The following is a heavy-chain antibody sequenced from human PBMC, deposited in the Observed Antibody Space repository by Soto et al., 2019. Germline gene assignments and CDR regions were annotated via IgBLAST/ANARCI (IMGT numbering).Heavy chain of an antibody. Sequence: SVKVSCKASGGTFSSYAISWVRQAPGQGLEWMGGIIPIFGTANYAQKFQGRATITADESTSTAYMELSSLRSEDTAVYYCASGAGSGSYPLDYWGQGTLVTVSS. D-gene: IGHD1-26*01. CDR3: ASGAGSGSYPLDY. CDR2: IIPIFGTA. CDR1: GGTFSSYA. J-gene: IGHJ4*02. V-gene: IGHV1-69*13.